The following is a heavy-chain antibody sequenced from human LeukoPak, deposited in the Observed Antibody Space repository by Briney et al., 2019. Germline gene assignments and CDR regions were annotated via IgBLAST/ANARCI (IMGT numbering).Heavy chain of an antibody. D-gene: IGHD3-10*01. CDR2: MYSSGSA. J-gene: IGHJ5*02. CDR3: ARGRTYGSGSYSANWFDP. V-gene: IGHV4-59*01. Sequence: SETLSLTCTVSSGSISSYYWSWIRQPPGKGLEWIGHMYSSGSANYNPSLKSRVTMSVDTSKDQFSLKLSSVTAADTAVYYCARGRTYGSGSYSANWFDPWGQGTLVTVSS. CDR1: SGSISSYY.